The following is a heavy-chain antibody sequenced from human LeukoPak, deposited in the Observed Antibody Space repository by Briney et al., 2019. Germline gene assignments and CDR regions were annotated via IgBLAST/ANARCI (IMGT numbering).Heavy chain of an antibody. Sequence: SGTLSLTCTVSGGSISSYYWSWIRQPPGKGLEWIGYIYYSGSTNYNPSLKSRVTMSVDTSKNQFSLKLSSVTAADTAVYYCARVAGDNYYFDYWGQGTLVTVSS. V-gene: IGHV4-59*01. CDR2: IYYSGST. CDR3: ARVAGDNYYFDY. CDR1: GGSISSYY. J-gene: IGHJ4*02. D-gene: IGHD6-19*01.